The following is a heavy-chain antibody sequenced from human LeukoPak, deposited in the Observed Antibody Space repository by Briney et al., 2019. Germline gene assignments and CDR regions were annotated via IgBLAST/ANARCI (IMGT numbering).Heavy chain of an antibody. CDR1: GIIFSNYW. J-gene: IGHJ4*02. CDR2: TNSDGSNT. D-gene: IGHD3-22*01. V-gene: IGHV3-74*01. Sequence: GGSLRLSCAASGIIFSNYWMHWVRQTPGKGLESLSRTNSDGSNTNYADSVKGRFIISRDNAKGTLYLQMKSLRLEDTGIYYCVRVIGGSGGYYHFDSWGQGTLVTV. CDR3: VRVIGGSGGYYHFDS.